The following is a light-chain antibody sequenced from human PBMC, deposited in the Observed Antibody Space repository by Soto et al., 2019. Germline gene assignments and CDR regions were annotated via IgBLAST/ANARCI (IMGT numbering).Light chain of an antibody. Sequence: QSALTQPASVSGSPGQSITISCTGATSDVGGYNYVSWYQQHPGKAPKLLIYDVSNRPSGVSNRSSASKSGNTASLTISWFQAEDEADYYCSSYTSSGTYVFGTGTKVTV. CDR1: TSDVGGYNY. CDR3: SSYTSSGTYV. V-gene: IGLV2-14*01. J-gene: IGLJ1*01. CDR2: DVS.